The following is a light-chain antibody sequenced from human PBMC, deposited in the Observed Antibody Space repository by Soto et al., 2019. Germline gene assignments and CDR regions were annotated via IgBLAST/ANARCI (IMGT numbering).Light chain of an antibody. CDR1: QTISSW. Sequence: DIQMTQSPSTLSGSVGERVTITFRASQTISSWLAWYQQKPGKAPKLLIYKAPTLKSGVPSRFSGSGSGTEFTLTISSLQPDDFATHCCQHYGGMWAFGQGTKVDIK. CDR3: QHYGGMWA. V-gene: IGKV1-5*03. J-gene: IGKJ1*01. CDR2: KAP.